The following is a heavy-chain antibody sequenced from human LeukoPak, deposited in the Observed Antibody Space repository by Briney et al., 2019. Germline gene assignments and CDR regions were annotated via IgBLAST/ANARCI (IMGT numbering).Heavy chain of an antibody. D-gene: IGHD2/OR15-2a*01. CDR3: VKDNREEDWFDP. Sequence: PGGSLRLSCSASGFTFRKYSMHWVRQGPGKGLEYVSAISSNGHTYYADSVKGRFTISSDNSKSTLYLQMSSLRPEDTAVYYCVKDNREEDWFDPWGQGTLVTVSS. CDR2: ISSNGHT. CDR1: GFTFRKYS. J-gene: IGHJ5*02. V-gene: IGHV3-64D*09.